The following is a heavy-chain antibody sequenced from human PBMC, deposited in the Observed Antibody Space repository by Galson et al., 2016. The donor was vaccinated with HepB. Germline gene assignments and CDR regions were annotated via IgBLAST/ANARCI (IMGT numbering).Heavy chain of an antibody. CDR1: GYTFSSYS. CDR2: VSTYNGNT. J-gene: IGHJ4*02. Sequence: SVKVSCKAAGYTFSSYSILWVRQAPGQGLEWMGWVSTYNGNTNSAQKLQGRVTMTTDTSTTTAYMALRTLRSDDTAVYYCARGGGRGYTYTGDYWGQGTLATVSS. CDR3: ARGGGRGYTYTGDY. V-gene: IGHV1-18*04. D-gene: IGHD5-18*01.